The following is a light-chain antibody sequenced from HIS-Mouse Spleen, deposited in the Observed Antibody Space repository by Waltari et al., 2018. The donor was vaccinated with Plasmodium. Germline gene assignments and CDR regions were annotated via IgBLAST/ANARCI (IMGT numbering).Light chain of an antibody. V-gene: IGLV3-10*01. CDR2: EDS. CDR3: YSTDSSGNHRV. CDR1: ALPKKY. Sequence: SYDLTQPPSVSVSPGQTARITCPGDALPKKYAYWYQQKSGQAPVLVIYEDSKRPSGIPEGFSGSSSGTMATLTISGAQVEDEADYYCYSTDSSGNHRVFGGGTKLTVL. J-gene: IGLJ3*02.